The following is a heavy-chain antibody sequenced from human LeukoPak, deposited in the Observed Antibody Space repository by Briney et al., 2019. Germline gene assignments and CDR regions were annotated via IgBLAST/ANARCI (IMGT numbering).Heavy chain of an antibody. CDR3: ARGPGYSYGSSYYYMDV. CDR1: GGSFSGYY. Sequence: SETLSLTCAVYGGSFSGYYWSWIRQPPGKGLEWIGEINHSGSTNYNPSLKSRVTISVDTSKNQFSLKLASVTAADTAVYYCARGPGYSYGSSYYYMDVWGKGTTVTVSS. V-gene: IGHV4-34*01. CDR2: INHSGST. J-gene: IGHJ6*03. D-gene: IGHD5-18*01.